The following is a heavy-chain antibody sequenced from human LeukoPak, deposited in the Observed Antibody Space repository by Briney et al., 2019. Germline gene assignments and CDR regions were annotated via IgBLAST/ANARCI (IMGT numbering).Heavy chain of an antibody. D-gene: IGHD6-19*01. CDR1: GGSFSGYY. Sequence: SSETLSLTCAVYGGSFSGYYWSWIRQPPGKGLEWIGEINHSGSTNYNPSLKSRVTISVDTSKNQFSLKLSSVTAADTAVYYCARRTEYSSGWTFYFDYWGQGTLVTVSS. J-gene: IGHJ4*02. CDR2: INHSGST. CDR3: ARRTEYSSGWTFYFDY. V-gene: IGHV4-34*01.